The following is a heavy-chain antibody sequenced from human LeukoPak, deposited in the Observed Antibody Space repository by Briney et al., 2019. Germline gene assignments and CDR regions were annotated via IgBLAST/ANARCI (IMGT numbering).Heavy chain of an antibody. J-gene: IGHJ4*02. CDR2: ISGSGGST. CDR1: GFTFSSYA. CDR3: AKVSDYDFWSGYYGDFDY. Sequence: GGSLRLSCAASGFTFSSYAMSWVRQAPGKGLEWVSAISGSGGSTYYADSVKGRFTISRDNSKNTLYLQMNSLRAEDTAVYYCAKVSDYDFWSGYYGDFDYWGQGTLVTVSS. V-gene: IGHV3-23*01. D-gene: IGHD3-3*01.